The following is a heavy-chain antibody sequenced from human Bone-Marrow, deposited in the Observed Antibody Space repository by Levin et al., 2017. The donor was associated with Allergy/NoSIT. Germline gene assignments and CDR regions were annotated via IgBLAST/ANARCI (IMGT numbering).Heavy chain of an antibody. CDR1: GSTSSYY. Sequence: SETLSLTYTASGSTSSYYWGWVRQPPGKGLEWIANIYYNGTTHSSASLKSRVTLSMDTSKNHFSLRLSSVTAADTAVYYCARLRTHRDMVLDYWGQGALVIVSS. CDR3: ARLRTHRDMVLDY. V-gene: IGHV4-39*02. CDR2: IYYNGTT. D-gene: IGHD2-8*01. J-gene: IGHJ4*02.